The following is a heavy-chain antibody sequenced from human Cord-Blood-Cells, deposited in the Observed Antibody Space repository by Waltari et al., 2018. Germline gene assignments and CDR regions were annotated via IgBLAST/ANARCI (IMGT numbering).Heavy chain of an antibody. CDR2: IWYDGSNK. J-gene: IGHJ4*02. D-gene: IGHD4-17*01. Sequence: QVQLAESGGGVVQPGRPLSFACGVSGVTLSRYGRHGGCEALGKGLELVAVIWYDGSNKYYADSVKGRFTISRDNSKNTLYLQMNSLRAEDTAVYYCASGPDYGDYIGYWGQGTLVTVSS. V-gene: IGHV3-33*01. CDR1: GVTLSRYG. CDR3: ASGPDYGDYIGY.